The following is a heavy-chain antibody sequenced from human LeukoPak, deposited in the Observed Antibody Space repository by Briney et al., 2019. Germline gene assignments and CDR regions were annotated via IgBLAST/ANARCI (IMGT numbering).Heavy chain of an antibody. CDR2: ISGSDGST. J-gene: IGHJ5*02. Sequence: GGSLRLSCAASGFTFSSYAMSWVRQAPGKGLEWVSAISGSDGSTYSAESVKGRFTISRDNVNNTMSLQMNSLRVEDTATYYCVKEYTGSFYNFENWFDPWGQGTVVTVSP. CDR3: VKEYTGSFYNFENWFDP. V-gene: IGHV3-23*01. CDR1: GFTFSSYA. D-gene: IGHD3-10*01.